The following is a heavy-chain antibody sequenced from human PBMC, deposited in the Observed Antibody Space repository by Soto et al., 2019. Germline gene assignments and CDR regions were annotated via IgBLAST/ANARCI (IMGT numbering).Heavy chain of an antibody. V-gene: IGHV3-30*01. CDR1: GFTFRSSA. CDR2: ISYDGSNK. D-gene: IGHD2-2*01. CDR3: ARDHSSRVVVPAATVYYYYYYGMDV. J-gene: IGHJ6*02. Sequence: HPEGSLRLSCAASGFTFRSSAMNWVRQAPGKELEWVAVISYDGSNKYYADSVKGRFTISRDNSKNTLYLQMNSLRAEDTAVYYCARDHSSRVVVPAATVYYYYYYGMDVWGQGTTVTVSS.